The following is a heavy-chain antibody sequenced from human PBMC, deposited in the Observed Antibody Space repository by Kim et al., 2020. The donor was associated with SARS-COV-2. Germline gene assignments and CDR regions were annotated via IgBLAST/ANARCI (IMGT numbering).Heavy chain of an antibody. Sequence: SETLSLTCTVSGGSISSYYWSWIRQPPGKGLEWIGYIYYSGSTNYNPSLKSRVTISVDTSKNQFSLKLSSVTAADTAVYYCASTTTVTTTFGYWGQGTLV. CDR1: GGSISSYY. V-gene: IGHV4-59*08. CDR2: IYYSGST. D-gene: IGHD4-17*01. CDR3: ASTTTVTTTFGY. J-gene: IGHJ4*02.